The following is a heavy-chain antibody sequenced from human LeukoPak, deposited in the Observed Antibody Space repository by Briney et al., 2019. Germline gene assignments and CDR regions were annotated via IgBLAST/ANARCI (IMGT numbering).Heavy chain of an antibody. J-gene: IGHJ6*03. Sequence: GGSLRLSCAASGFTFSSYEMNWVRQAPGKGLEWVSYISSSSSTIYYADSVKGRFTISRDNSKNTLYLQMNSLRAEDTAVYYCAKRTYYYDSSGSRYYYYYMDVWGKGTTVTISS. CDR2: ISSSSSTI. V-gene: IGHV3-48*03. CDR3: AKRTYYYDSSGSRYYYYYMDV. CDR1: GFTFSSYE. D-gene: IGHD3-22*01.